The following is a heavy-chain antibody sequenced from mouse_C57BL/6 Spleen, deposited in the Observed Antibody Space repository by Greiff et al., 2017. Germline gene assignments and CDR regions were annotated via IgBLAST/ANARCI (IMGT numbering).Heavy chain of an antibody. J-gene: IGHJ4*01. D-gene: IGHD1-1*01. V-gene: IGHV1-81*01. CDR1: GYTFTSYG. CDR2: LYPRSGNT. Sequence: QVQLQPSGAELARPGASVKLSCKASGYTFTSYGISWVKQRTGQGLEWIGELYPRSGNTSYNEKFQGKATLTADKSSSTAYMELRSLTTEDSAVYCVARVCFTVGATDYAMDDWGQGTTVTVSS. CDR3: ARVCFTVGATDYAMDD.